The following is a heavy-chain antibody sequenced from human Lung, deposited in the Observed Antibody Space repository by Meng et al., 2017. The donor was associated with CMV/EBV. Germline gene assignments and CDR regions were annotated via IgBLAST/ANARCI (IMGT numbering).Heavy chain of an antibody. CDR3: AKDRVYSSRYSGMDV. CDR1: GFTFSSYG. D-gene: IGHD5-12*01. V-gene: IGHV3-30*02. J-gene: IGHJ6*02. CDR2: IRYDGSNE. Sequence: GESXKISCVASGFTFSSYGMHWVRQAPGKGLEWVAYIRYDGSNEYYVDSVKGRFTISRDNSKNTLYLQMSSLRAEDTAVYYCAKDRVYSSRYSGMDVWGQGTTVTVSS.